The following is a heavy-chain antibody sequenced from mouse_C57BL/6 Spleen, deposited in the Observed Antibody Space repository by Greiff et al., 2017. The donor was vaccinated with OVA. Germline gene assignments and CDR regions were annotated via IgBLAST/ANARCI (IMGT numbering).Heavy chain of an antibody. CDR1: GFSFNTYA. D-gene: IGHD2-1*01. Sequence: EVKLVESGGGLVQPKGSLKLSCAASGFSFNTYAMNWVRQAPGKGLEWVARIRSKSNNYATYYADSVKDRFTISRDDSESMLYLQMNNLKTEDTAMYYCVRGYGNSAWFAYWGQGTLVTVSA. CDR2: IRSKSNNYAT. V-gene: IGHV10-1*01. CDR3: VRGYGNSAWFAY. J-gene: IGHJ3*01.